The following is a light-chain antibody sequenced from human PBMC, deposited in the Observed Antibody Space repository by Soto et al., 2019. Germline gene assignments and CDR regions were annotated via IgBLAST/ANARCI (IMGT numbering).Light chain of an antibody. Sequence: QSVLTQPASVSGSPGQSITISCTGTSSGVGDYNYVSWYQYHPGKAPKLMIYEVSNRPSGVSNRFSGSKSGNTASLTISGLPAEDEADYYCSSFTSSITVLFGGGTKLTVL. CDR1: SSGVGDYNY. CDR2: EVS. J-gene: IGLJ2*01. CDR3: SSFTSSITVL. V-gene: IGLV2-14*01.